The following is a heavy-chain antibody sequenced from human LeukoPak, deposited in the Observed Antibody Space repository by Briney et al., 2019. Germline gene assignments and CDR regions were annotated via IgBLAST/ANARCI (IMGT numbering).Heavy chain of an antibody. J-gene: IGHJ4*02. Sequence: GGSLRLSCAASGFTFSSYSMNWVRQAPGKGLEWVSYISSSSSTIYYADSVKGRFTISRDNAKNSLYLQMNSLRAEDTAVYYCASLGGIDFWSGYYMGYWGQGTLVTVSS. CDR3: ASLGGIDFWSGYYMGY. V-gene: IGHV3-48*01. CDR2: ISSSSSTI. D-gene: IGHD3-3*01. CDR1: GFTFSSYS.